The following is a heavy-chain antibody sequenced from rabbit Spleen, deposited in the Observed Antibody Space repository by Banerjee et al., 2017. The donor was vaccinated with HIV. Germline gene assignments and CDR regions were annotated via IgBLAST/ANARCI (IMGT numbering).Heavy chain of an antibody. Sequence: QEQLVESGGGLVKPTGSLKLSCTASGFSFSSKAVMCWVRQAPGKGLEWIACIDTGSRDFTYYATWAKGRFTISKTSSTTVTLQMTSLTVADTATYFCARDTGSSFSSYGMDLWGPGTLVTVS. CDR1: GFSFSSKAV. CDR3: ARDTGSSFSSYGMDL. V-gene: IGHV1S45*01. CDR2: IDTGSRDFT. D-gene: IGHD8-1*01. J-gene: IGHJ6*01.